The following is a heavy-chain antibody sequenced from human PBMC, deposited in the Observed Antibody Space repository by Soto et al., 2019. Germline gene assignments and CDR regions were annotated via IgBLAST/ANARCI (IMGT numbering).Heavy chain of an antibody. D-gene: IGHD4-17*01. CDR3: ARTTAVPNTLRSRYFFDY. CDR2: LYYSGTT. Sequence: PSETLSLTCSVSGGSVSNKTYYWSWIRQPPGKRLEWIGYLYYSGTTNYNPSLKSQVTISVDLSKNQFSLRLSSVTTADTALYYCARTTAVPNTLRSRYFFDYWGQGTLVTVS. CDR1: GGSVSNKTYY. V-gene: IGHV4-61*01. J-gene: IGHJ4*02.